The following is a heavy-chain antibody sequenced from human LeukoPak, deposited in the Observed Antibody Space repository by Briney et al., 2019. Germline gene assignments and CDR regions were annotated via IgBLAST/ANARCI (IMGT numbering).Heavy chain of an antibody. CDR2: INHSGST. Sequence: SETLSLTCSVSGYAISSGYFWGWIRQPPGKGLEWIGEINHSGSTNYNPSLKSRVTISVDTSKNQFSLKLSSVTAADTAVYYCARRLGYSRNWFDPWGQGTLVTVSS. CDR1: GYAISSGYF. CDR3: ARRLGYSRNWFDP. J-gene: IGHJ5*02. V-gene: IGHV4-38-2*02. D-gene: IGHD5-12*01.